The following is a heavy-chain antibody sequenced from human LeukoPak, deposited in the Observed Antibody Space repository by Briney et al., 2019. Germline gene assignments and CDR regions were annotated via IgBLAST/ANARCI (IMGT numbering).Heavy chain of an antibody. CDR1: AGSVSSGSDY. CDR2: IHYSGST. J-gene: IGHJ4*02. CDR3: ARVLTIFGVVTPYFDY. V-gene: IGHV4-61*01. D-gene: IGHD3-3*01. Sequence: PSETLSLTCTVSAGSVSSGSDYWSWIRQPPGKGLEWIGFIHYSGSTTYSPSLKSRVSISVDTSKNQFSLKLSPVTAADTAIYYCARVLTIFGVVTPYFDYRGQGTLVTVSS.